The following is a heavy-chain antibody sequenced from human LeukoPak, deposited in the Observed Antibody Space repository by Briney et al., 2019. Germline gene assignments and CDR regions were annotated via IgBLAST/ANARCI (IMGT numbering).Heavy chain of an antibody. CDR1: GGSISSGGHS. V-gene: IGHV4-30-2*01. J-gene: IGHJ4*02. Sequence: PSQTLSLTCAVSGGSISSGGHSWSWIRQPPGEGLEWIGYIYHSGSTYYNPSLESRVTMSIDTSKNQFSLKLSSVTATDTAVYYCAREVGAPWGCFDSWGQGMLVTVSS. CDR2: IYHSGST. D-gene: IGHD1-26*01. CDR3: AREVGAPWGCFDS.